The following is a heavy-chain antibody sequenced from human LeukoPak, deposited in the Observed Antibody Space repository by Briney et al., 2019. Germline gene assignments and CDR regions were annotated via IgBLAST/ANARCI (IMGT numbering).Heavy chain of an antibody. V-gene: IGHV3-48*02. D-gene: IGHD2-21*02. Sequence: GGSLMLSCTASGFNFGSYDINWIRQAPGKGLEWISYIRSTGRYRYYSDSVTGRFSISRDNAKNLVYLQMNGLRDDDTAVYYCARDLSDVTLDYWGQGTLVTVSS. CDR1: GFNFGSYD. CDR2: IRSTGRYR. J-gene: IGHJ4*02. CDR3: ARDLSDVTLDY.